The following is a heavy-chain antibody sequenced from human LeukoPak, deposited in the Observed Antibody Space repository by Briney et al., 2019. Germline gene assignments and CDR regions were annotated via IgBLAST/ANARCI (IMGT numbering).Heavy chain of an antibody. D-gene: IGHD1-1*01. CDR2: IYSGGST. Sequence: PGGSLRLSCAASGFTVSSNYMSWVRQAPGKGLEWVSVIYSGGSTYYADSVKGRFTISRDNSKNTLYLQMNSLRAEDTAVYYCANEGPELDGFRWGQGTLVTVSS. CDR3: ANEGPELDGFR. CDR1: GFTVSSNY. J-gene: IGHJ4*02. V-gene: IGHV3-53*01.